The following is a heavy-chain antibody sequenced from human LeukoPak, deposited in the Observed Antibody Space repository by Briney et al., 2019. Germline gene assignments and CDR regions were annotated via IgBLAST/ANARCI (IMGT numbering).Heavy chain of an antibody. CDR1: GGSFSGYY. V-gene: IGHV4-34*12. CDR3: ARLVGAWSYFDY. D-gene: IGHD6-19*01. J-gene: IGHJ4*02. Sequence: SETLSLTCAVYGGSFSGYYWGWIRQPPGKGLEWIAHIFYSGNTYYNPSLKSRVTISVDTSKNQFSLKLSSVTAADTAVYYCARLVGAWSYFDYWGQGTLVTVSS. CDR2: IFYSGNT.